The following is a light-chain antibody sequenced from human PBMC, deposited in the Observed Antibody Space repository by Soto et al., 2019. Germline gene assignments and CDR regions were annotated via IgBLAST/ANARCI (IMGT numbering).Light chain of an antibody. Sequence: QSVLTQPASVSGSPGQSITISCTGTSSDVGGYNYVSWYQHHPGKAPKLMIYDVTDRPSGISFRFSGSKSGNTASLTISRLQAEDEDDYYCSSYTSSNTVLFGGGTKLTVL. J-gene: IGLJ2*01. CDR2: DVT. CDR3: SSYTSSNTVL. CDR1: SSDVGGYNY. V-gene: IGLV2-14*03.